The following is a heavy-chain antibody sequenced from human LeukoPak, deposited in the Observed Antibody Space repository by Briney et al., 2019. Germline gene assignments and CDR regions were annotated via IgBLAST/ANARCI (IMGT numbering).Heavy chain of an antibody. D-gene: IGHD2-2*01. V-gene: IGHV4-39*07. Sequence: SETLSLTCTVSGGSISSSSYYWGWIRQPPGKGLEWIGSIYYSGSTYYNPSLKSRVTISVDTSKNQFSLKLSSVTAADTAVYYCARELPYCSSTSCQNAFDIWGQGTMVTVSS. CDR3: ARELPYCSSTSCQNAFDI. J-gene: IGHJ3*02. CDR1: GGSISSSSYY. CDR2: IYYSGST.